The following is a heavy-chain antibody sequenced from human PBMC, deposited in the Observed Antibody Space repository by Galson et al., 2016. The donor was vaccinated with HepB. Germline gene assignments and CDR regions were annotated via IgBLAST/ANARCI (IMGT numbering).Heavy chain of an antibody. J-gene: IGHJ4*02. CDR2: INPTGGST. D-gene: IGHD6-19*01. CDR1: GYTFTSYY. V-gene: IGHV1-46*01. CDR3: ARGGAVTPFFDY. Sequence: SVKVSCKASGYTFTSYYIHWLRQAPGQGLEWMGAINPTGGSTGYAQNFQGRVTMTRDTSTSTVYMALSSLRSEDSAMYYCARGGAVTPFFDYWGQGTLVTVSS.